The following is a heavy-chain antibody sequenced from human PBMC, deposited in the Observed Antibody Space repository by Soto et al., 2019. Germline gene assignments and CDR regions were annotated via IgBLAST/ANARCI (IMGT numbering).Heavy chain of an antibody. D-gene: IGHD5-18*01. V-gene: IGHV3-30*18. CDR2: ISYDGSNK. CDR3: AKKLIRDGYIFDY. Sequence: GGSLRLSCAASGFTFSSYGMHWVRQAPGKGLEWVAVISYDGSNKYYADSVKGRFTISRDNSKNTLYLQMNSLRAEDAAVYYCAKKLIRDGYIFDYWGQGTLVTVSS. J-gene: IGHJ4*02. CDR1: GFTFSSYG.